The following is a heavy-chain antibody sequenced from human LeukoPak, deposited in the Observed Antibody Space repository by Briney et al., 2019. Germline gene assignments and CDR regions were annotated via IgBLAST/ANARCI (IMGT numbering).Heavy chain of an antibody. D-gene: IGHD3-22*01. V-gene: IGHV3-15*01. J-gene: IGHJ4*02. CDR2: IKSKTDGGTT. Sequence: GGSLRLSCAASGFTFSDNYMTWVRQAPGKGLEWVGRIKSKTDGGTTDYAAPVKGRFTISRDDSKNTLYLQMNSLKTEDTAVYYCTTRIDSSGYTVDYWGQGTLVTVSS. CDR1: GFTFSDNY. CDR3: TTRIDSSGYTVDY.